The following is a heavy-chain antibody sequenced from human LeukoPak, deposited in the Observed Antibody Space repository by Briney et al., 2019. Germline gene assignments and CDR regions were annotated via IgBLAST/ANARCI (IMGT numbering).Heavy chain of an antibody. CDR3: AKGVAARRERDY. CDR1: GFTFSSYA. Sequence: PGGSLRLSCAASGFTFSSYAMSWVRQAPGKGLEWVSAISGSGGSTYYADSVKGRFTISRDNSKNTLYLQMNSLRAENTAVYYCAKGVAARRERDYWGQGTLVTVSS. J-gene: IGHJ4*02. CDR2: ISGSGGST. V-gene: IGHV3-23*01. D-gene: IGHD6-6*01.